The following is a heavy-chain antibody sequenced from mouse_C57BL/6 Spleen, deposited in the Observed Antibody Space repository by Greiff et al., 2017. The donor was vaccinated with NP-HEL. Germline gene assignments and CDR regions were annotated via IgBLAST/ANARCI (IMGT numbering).Heavy chain of an antibody. CDR2: IDPEDGET. Sequence: EVQLQQSGAELVKPGASVKLSCTASGFNIKDYYMHWVQQTTEQGLEWVGRIDPEDGETKYAPTFQGKSTISADTSSNTAYLQLSSLTSEDTAVYYCARLRRAMDYWGQGTSVTVSS. D-gene: IGHD3-1*01. V-gene: IGHV14-2*01. CDR3: ARLRRAMDY. J-gene: IGHJ4*01. CDR1: GFNIKDYY.